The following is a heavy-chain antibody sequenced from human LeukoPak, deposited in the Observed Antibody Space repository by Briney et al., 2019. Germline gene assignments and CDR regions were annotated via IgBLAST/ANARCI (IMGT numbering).Heavy chain of an antibody. CDR1: GFTFGDYA. V-gene: IGHV3-49*04. Sequence: GGSLRLSCTASGFTFGDYAMSWVRQAPGKGLEWVGFIRSRAYGGTTEYAASVKGRFTISRDDSKSIAYLQMNSLKTEDTAVYYCTRDRELQIWPFDYWGQGTLVTVSS. CDR2: IRSRAYGGTT. J-gene: IGHJ4*02. CDR3: TRDRELQIWPFDY. D-gene: IGHD3-10*01.